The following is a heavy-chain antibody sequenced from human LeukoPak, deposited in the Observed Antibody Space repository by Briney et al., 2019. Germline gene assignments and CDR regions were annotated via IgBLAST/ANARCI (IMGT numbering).Heavy chain of an antibody. D-gene: IGHD3-22*01. Sequence: GGSLRLSCAVSGFSFGNYWMTWVRQAPGKGLEWVASIKPDGSETYSLDSVRDRFTVSRDNAKNSLYLQMNSLRAEDTAVYYCASQPEVVNDAFDIWGQGTMVTVSS. CDR2: IKPDGSET. CDR1: GFSFGNYW. CDR3: ASQPEVVNDAFDI. J-gene: IGHJ3*02. V-gene: IGHV3-7*03.